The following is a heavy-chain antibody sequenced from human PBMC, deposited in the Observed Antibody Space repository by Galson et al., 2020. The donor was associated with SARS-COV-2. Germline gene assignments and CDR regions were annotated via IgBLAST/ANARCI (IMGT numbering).Heavy chain of an antibody. J-gene: IGHJ6*03. V-gene: IGHV4-59*01. Sequence: SETLSLTCTVSGGSISSYYWSWIRQPPGKGLECLGYIYYSGSTHYNPSPKRRVTISIDTSKNQFSRKLSSVTAADTAVYDCARAYGATYSRCWYDYYYYMDVWGKGTTVTVSS. D-gene: IGHD6-13*01. CDR1: GGSISSYY. CDR3: ARAYGATYSRCWYDYYYYMDV. CDR2: IYYSGST.